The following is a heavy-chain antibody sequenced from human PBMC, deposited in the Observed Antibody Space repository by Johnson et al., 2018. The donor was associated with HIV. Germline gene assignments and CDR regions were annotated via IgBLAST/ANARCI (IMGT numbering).Heavy chain of an antibody. Sequence: QMQLVESGGGLVKPGGSLRLSCAASGFRFSDYYMSWIRQAPGKGLEWVSYISSSGSIIYYADFLKGRFTISRDNAKKAMYLQMNSLRAEDTALYYCARDSTPWGGDHVAYAFDIWGRGTMVTVSS. V-gene: IGHV3-11*04. CDR2: ISSSGSII. J-gene: IGHJ3*02. D-gene: IGHD4-17*01. CDR3: ARDSTPWGGDHVAYAFDI. CDR1: GFRFSDYY.